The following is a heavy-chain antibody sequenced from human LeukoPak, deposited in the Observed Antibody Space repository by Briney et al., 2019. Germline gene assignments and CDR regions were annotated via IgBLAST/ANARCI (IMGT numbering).Heavy chain of an antibody. D-gene: IGHD5-18*01. CDR3: AVKSGYSYGPPGY. V-gene: IGHV4-34*08. CDR1: GFTFSTYW. J-gene: IGHJ4*02. CDR2: INHSGST. Sequence: GSLRLSCAASGFTFSTYWMHWVRQAPGKGLEWIGEINHSGSTNYNPSLKSRVTISVDTSKNQFSLKLSSVTAADTAVYYCAVKSGYSYGPPGYWGQGTLVTVSS.